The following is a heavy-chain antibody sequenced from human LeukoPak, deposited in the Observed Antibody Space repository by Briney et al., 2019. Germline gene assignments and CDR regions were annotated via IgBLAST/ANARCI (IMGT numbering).Heavy chain of an antibody. J-gene: IGHJ4*02. D-gene: IGHD2-15*01. CDR1: GFTFSDAV. Sequence: SGGSLRLSCAASGFTFSDAVMSWVRQAPGKGLEWVSAISSDSDVTYYAASVKGRFTISRDSSKSTVYLQMNSLRAEDAATYYCAKVGYCSSNCFRTHDYWGQGALVTVSS. CDR3: AKVGYCSSNCFRTHDY. V-gene: IGHV3-23*01. CDR2: ISSDSDVT.